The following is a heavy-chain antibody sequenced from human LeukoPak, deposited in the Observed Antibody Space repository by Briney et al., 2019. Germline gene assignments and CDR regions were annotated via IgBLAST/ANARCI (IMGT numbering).Heavy chain of an antibody. CDR3: AKARSWELLVYYFDY. J-gene: IGHJ4*02. Sequence: GGSLRLSCAVSGFTFSSSWMHWVRQAPGKGLEWVSGISWNSGSIGYADSVKGRFTISRDNAKNSLYLQMNSLRAEDTALYYCAKARSWELLVYYFDYWGQGTLVTVSS. CDR2: ISWNSGSI. D-gene: IGHD1-26*01. V-gene: IGHV3-9*01. CDR1: GFTFSSSW.